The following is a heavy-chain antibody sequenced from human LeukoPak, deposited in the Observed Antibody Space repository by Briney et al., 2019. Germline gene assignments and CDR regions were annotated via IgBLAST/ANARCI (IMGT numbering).Heavy chain of an antibody. J-gene: IGHJ6*03. Sequence: GGSLRLSCAASGFTFSSYWMSWVRQAPGKGLEWVANIKQDGSEKYYVDSVKGRFTISRDNAKNSLYLQMNSLRAEDTAVYYCAGETVTKYYYYYYYMDVWGKGTTVTVSS. CDR1: GFTFSSYW. CDR2: IKQDGSEK. D-gene: IGHD4-11*01. V-gene: IGHV3-7*01. CDR3: AGETVTKYYYYYYYMDV.